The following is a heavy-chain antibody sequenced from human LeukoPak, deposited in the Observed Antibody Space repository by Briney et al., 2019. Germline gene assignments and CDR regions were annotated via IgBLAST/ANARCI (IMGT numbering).Heavy chain of an antibody. CDR3: ARGLGWDSGTYLGA. J-gene: IGHJ5*02. V-gene: IGHV1-2*02. Sequence: ASVKVSCAASGYTFTGYYMHWVRQAPRQGLEWMGWINPNSGDTNYAQKFQGRVSMTRDTSISTAYMDLSGLRSDDTALYYCARGLGWDSGTYLGAWGQGTLVTVSS. CDR2: INPNSGDT. CDR1: GYTFTGYY. D-gene: IGHD1-26*01.